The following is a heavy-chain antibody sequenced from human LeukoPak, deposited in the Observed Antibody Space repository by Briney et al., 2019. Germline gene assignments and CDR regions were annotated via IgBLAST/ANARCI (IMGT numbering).Heavy chain of an antibody. CDR1: GFAFSSYW. Sequence: GGSLRLSCAASGFAFSSYWMHWVRQVPGQGLVWVSRIRNDGHDTSYADSVKGRFTISRDNAKNSLYLQMNSLRAEDTAVYYCARFSPSKLVFDYWGQGTLVTVSS. CDR3: ARFSPSKLVFDY. J-gene: IGHJ4*02. CDR2: IRNDGHDT. D-gene: IGHD6-6*01. V-gene: IGHV3-74*01.